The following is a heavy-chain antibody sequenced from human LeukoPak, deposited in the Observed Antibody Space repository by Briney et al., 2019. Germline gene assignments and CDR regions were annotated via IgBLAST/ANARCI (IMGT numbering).Heavy chain of an antibody. CDR1: GGSINSYY. J-gene: IGHJ3*02. V-gene: IGHV4-59*01. CDR2: IYYSGRT. CDR3: ARSIAVAGNDAFDI. Sequence: SETLSLTCTVSGGSINSYYWSWIRQPPGKGLEWIGYIYYSGRTNYNPSLKSRVTISVDTSKNQFSLKLTSVTAADTAVYYCARSIAVAGNDAFDIWGRGTMVTVSS. D-gene: IGHD6-19*01.